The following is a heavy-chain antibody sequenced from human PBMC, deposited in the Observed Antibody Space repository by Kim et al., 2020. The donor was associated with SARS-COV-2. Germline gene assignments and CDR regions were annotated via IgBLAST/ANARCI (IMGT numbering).Heavy chain of an antibody. CDR1: GYSFTSYW. CDR2: IYPGDSDT. D-gene: IGHD3-16*02. J-gene: IGHJ4*02. V-gene: IGHV5-51*01. Sequence: GESLKISCKGSGYSFTSYWIGWVRQMPGKGLEWMGIIYPGDSDTRYSPSFQGQVTISADKSISTAYLQWSSLKASDTAMYYCASGSYYDYVWGSYRQDYWGQGTLVTVSS. CDR3: ASGSYYDYVWGSYRQDY.